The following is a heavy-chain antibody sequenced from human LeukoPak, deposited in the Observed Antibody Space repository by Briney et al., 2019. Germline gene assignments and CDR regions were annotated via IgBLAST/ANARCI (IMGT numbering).Heavy chain of an antibody. Sequence: PSVKLSCEATGGAFSSYAISWVPQAPGQGLEWRGRIIPIFGLANYAQKFQGRVTFTADKSKSTGYMELRSLRTEDTAVYYCAREVTSGYYYDRSGYIDYWGQGTLVTVSS. CDR2: IIPIFGLA. CDR3: AREVTSGYYYDRSGYIDY. V-gene: IGHV1-69*04. D-gene: IGHD3-22*01. CDR1: GGAFSSYA. J-gene: IGHJ4*02.